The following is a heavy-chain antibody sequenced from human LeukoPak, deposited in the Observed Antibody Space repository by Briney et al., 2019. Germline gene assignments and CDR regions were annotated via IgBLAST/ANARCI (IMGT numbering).Heavy chain of an antibody. D-gene: IGHD4-17*01. CDR3: ARLYGDQTYYYYYYGMDV. CDR2: IYTSGST. CDR1: GGSISSYY. J-gene: IGHJ6*02. Sequence: SETLSLTCTVSGGSISSYYWSWIRQPAGKGLEWIGRIYTSGSTNYNPSLKSRVTMLVDTSKNQFSLKLSSVTAADTAVYYCARLYGDQTYYYYYYGMDVWGQGTTVTVSS. V-gene: IGHV4-4*07.